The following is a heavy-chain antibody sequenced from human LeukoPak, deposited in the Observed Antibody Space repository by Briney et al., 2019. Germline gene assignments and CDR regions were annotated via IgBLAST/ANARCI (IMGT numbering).Heavy chain of an antibody. CDR1: GFTLSSYA. J-gene: IGHJ4*02. CDR2: ISVSGNT. CDR3: AKAPVTTCSGAYCYPFDY. V-gene: IGHV3-23*01. Sequence: GGSLRLSCAASGFTLSSYAMSWVRQAPGKGLEWVSAISVSGNTYHADSVKGRFTISRDSSKNTLYLQMDRLRAEDAAVYYCAKAPVTTCSGAYCYPFDYWGQGTLVTVSS. D-gene: IGHD2-21*01.